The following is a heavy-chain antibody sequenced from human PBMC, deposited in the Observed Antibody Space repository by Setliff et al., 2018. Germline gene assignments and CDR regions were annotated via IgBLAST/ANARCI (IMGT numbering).Heavy chain of an antibody. CDR2: ISSNGGST. CDR3: ARSRTGEYSSGWLNWFDP. V-gene: IGHV3-64*01. Sequence: GGSLRLSCAASGFTFSSYAMHWVRQAPGKGLEYVSAISSNGGSTYYANSVKGRFTIPRDNSKNTLYLQMGSLRAEDMAVYYCARSRTGEYSSGWLNWFDPWGQGTLVTVSS. J-gene: IGHJ5*02. D-gene: IGHD6-19*01. CDR1: GFTFSSYA.